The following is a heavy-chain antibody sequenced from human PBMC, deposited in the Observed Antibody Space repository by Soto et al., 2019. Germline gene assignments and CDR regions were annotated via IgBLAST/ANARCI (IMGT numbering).Heavy chain of an antibody. D-gene: IGHD6-13*01. V-gene: IGHV3-23*01. CDR2: ISGSGGSK. Sequence: GGSLRLSCAASGFTFSSYAMSWVRQAPGKGLEWVSAISGSGGSKYYADSVKGRFTISRDNSKNTLYLQMNSLRAEDTAVYYCAKDKMVSFLKGSSWFHYWGQGTLVTVSS. CDR1: GFTFSSYA. J-gene: IGHJ4*02. CDR3: AKDKMVSFLKGSSWFHY.